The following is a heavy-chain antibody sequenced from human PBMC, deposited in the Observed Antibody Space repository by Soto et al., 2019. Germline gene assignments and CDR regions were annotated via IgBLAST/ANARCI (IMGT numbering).Heavy chain of an antibody. D-gene: IGHD3-3*01. Sequence: QVQLQESGPGLVKPSQTLSLTCTVSRGSISSGDYYWSWIRQPPGKGLEWIGYIYYSGSTYYNPSLKSRVTISVDTSKNQFSLKLSSVTAADTAVYYCARAYYDFWSGYSFYFDYWGHGTLVTVSS. J-gene: IGHJ4*01. CDR1: RGSISSGDYY. CDR2: IYYSGST. V-gene: IGHV4-30-4*01. CDR3: ARAYYDFWSGYSFYFDY.